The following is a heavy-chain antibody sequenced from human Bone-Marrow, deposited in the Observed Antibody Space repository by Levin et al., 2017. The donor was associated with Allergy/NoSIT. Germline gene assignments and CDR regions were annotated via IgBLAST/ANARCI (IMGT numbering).Heavy chain of an antibody. D-gene: IGHD1-26*01. CDR3: ARGAARSHWFDP. CDR1: GFTFSDHY. V-gene: IGHV3-72*01. Sequence: SCAASGFTFSDHYMDWVRQAPGKGLEWVGRTRNKANSYTTEYAASVKGRFTISRDDSKNSLYLQMNSLKTEDTAVYYCARGAARSHWFDPWGQGTLVTVSS. CDR2: TRNKANSYTT. J-gene: IGHJ5*02.